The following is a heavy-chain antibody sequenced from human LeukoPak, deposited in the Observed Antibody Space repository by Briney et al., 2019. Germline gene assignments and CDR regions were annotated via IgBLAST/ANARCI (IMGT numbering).Heavy chain of an antibody. CDR3: ARAIGGIRITTTMDV. V-gene: IGHV1-18*01. J-gene: IGHJ6*03. D-gene: IGHD3-3*01. Sequence: ASVKVSCKASGYTFTSYGISWVRQAPGQGLEWMGWISAYNGNTNYAQKLQGRVTMTTDTSTSTAYMELRGLRSDDTAVYYCARAIGGIRITTTMDVWGKGTTVTVSS. CDR2: ISAYNGNT. CDR1: GYTFTSYG.